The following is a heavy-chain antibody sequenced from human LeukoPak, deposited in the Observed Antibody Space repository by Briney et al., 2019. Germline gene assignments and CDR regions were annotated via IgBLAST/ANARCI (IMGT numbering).Heavy chain of an antibody. D-gene: IGHD3-10*01. V-gene: IGHV3-73*01. CDR1: GFSFSGSA. CDR2: IRSKANSYAT. J-gene: IGHJ4*02. Sequence: GGALRLSCAASGFSFSGSAMHLVRQASGKGLEWVGRIRSKANSYATAYAASVKGRFTISRDDSKNKAYLHMNSLKTEDPAVYYCTPHPLRVLDYWGQGTLVTVSS. CDR3: TPHPLRVLDY.